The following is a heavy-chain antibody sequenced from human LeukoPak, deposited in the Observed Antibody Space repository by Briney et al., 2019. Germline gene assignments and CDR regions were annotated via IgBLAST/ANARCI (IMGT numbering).Heavy chain of an antibody. CDR3: ARQGVVVPAAGDFWSGYYSNYFDY. V-gene: IGHV4-38-2*01. J-gene: IGHJ4*02. Sequence: PSETLSLTCAVSGYSISSGYYWGWIRQPPGKGLEWIGSIYDSGSTYYNPSLKSRVTISVDTSKNQFSLKLSSVTAADTAVYYCARQGVVVPAAGDFWSGYYSNYFDYWGQGTLVTVSS. D-gene: IGHD3-3*01. CDR1: GYSISSGYY. CDR2: IYDSGST.